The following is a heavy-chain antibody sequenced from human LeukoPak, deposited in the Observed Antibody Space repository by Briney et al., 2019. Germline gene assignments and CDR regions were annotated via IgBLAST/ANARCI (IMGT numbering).Heavy chain of an antibody. V-gene: IGHV2-5*02. Sequence: SGPTLVNPTQTLTLTCTFSGFSLSTSGVGVGLIRQPPGKALEWLGFISWDDDKRYSPSLKSRLTITKDTSKNQVVLTMTNLDPVDTATYYCAHTSLKKYSSGWYNYFDYWGQGTLVTVSP. J-gene: IGHJ4*02. CDR1: GFSLSTSGVG. CDR3: AHTSLKKYSSGWYNYFDY. D-gene: IGHD6-19*01. CDR2: ISWDDDK.